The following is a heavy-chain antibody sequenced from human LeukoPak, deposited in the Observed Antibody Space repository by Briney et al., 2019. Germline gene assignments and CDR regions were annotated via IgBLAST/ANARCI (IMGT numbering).Heavy chain of an antibody. CDR1: GYTFTSYD. CDR2: MNPNSGNT. Sequence: ASVNVSCKASGYTFTSYDINWVRQATGQGLEWMGWMNPNSGNTGYAQKFQGRVTITRNTSISTAYMELSSLRSEDTAVYYCARGPVYYYYMDVWGKGTTVTVSS. CDR3: ARGPVYYYYMDV. J-gene: IGHJ6*03. V-gene: IGHV1-8*03.